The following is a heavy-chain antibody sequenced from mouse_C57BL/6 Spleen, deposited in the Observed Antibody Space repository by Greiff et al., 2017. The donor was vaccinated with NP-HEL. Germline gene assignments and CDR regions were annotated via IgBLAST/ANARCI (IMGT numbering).Heavy chain of an antibody. CDR3: ARRADYYGSSYGDY. CDR1: GYTFTSYW. Sequence: QVQLQQPGAELVKPGASVKLSCKASGYTFTSYWMQWVKQRPGQGLEWIGEIDPSDSYTNYNQKFKGKATLTVDTSSSTAYMQLSSLTSEDSAVYYCARRADYYGSSYGDYWGQGTTLTVSS. J-gene: IGHJ2*01. CDR2: IDPSDSYT. V-gene: IGHV1-50*01. D-gene: IGHD1-1*01.